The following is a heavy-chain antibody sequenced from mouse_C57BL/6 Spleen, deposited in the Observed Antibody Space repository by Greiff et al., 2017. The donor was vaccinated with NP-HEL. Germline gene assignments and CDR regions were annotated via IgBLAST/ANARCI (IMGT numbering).Heavy chain of an antibody. D-gene: IGHD2-3*01. J-gene: IGHJ2*01. CDR2: ISGGGGNT. CDR3: ARRWNGYSFDY. V-gene: IGHV5-9*01. CDR1: GFTFSSYT. Sequence: EVKLQESGGGLVKPGGSLKLSCAASGFTFSSYTMSWVRQTPEKRLEWVATISGGGGNTYYPDSVKGRFTISRDNAKNTLYLQMSSLRSEDTALYYGARRWNGYSFDYWGQGTTLTVSS.